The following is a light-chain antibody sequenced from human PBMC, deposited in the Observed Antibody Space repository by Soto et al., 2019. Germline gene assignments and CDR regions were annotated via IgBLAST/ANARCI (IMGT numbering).Light chain of an antibody. CDR2: AAS. CDR3: QQSYTTPRT. V-gene: IGKV1-39*01. CDR1: QTIIGY. J-gene: IGKJ1*01. Sequence: DIQMTQSPSSVSASVGDRVTITCRASQTIIGYLNWYQQKPGKAPRLLINAASNLQSGVPSRFRRSGSQTDFTLTITSLQPEDFATYYCQQSYTTPRTFGQGTKVDIK.